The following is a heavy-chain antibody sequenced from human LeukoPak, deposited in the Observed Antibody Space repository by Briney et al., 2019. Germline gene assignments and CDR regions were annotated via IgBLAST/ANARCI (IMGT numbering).Heavy chain of an antibody. CDR1: GFTLGRYW. CDR2: SNSDGKIT. CDR3: ARDHHDFWSGYPNY. J-gene: IGHJ4*02. V-gene: IGHV3-74*01. Sequence: PGGSLRLSCAASGFTLGRYWMRWFRHAPGTGLVWVARSNSDGKITDYADSVRGRFTTSRDNTKNTVYLQMSSLRAEDTGVYYCARDHHDFWSGYPNYWGQGTLVIVSS. D-gene: IGHD3-3*01.